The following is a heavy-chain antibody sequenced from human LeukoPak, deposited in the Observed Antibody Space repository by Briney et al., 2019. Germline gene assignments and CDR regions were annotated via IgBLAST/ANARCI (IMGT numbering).Heavy chain of an antibody. Sequence: GGSLRLSCAASGFTFSSYIMNWVRQAPGKGLEWISYIGSSGSPTHYADSVGGRFTISRDNAKNSLYLQMNSLRDEDTAVYFCARRPYSDTSGRLSDVWGQGTTVTVSS. J-gene: IGHJ6*02. CDR2: IGSSGSPT. CDR1: GFTFSSYI. CDR3: ARRPYSDTSGRLSDV. D-gene: IGHD3-22*01. V-gene: IGHV3-48*02.